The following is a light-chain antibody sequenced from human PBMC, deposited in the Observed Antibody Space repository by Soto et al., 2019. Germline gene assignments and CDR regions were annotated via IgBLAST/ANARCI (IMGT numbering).Light chain of an antibody. CDR1: QNINIY. V-gene: IGKV3-11*01. Sequence: EIVLTQSPATLSLSPGGRATLSCRVSQNINIYLAWYQQQLGQAPRLLIYDSSISATGIPARFSGSGSGTDFTLTISSLEPEDFGVYYCQQRYSWPLTFGGGTKVEIK. CDR3: QQRYSWPLT. J-gene: IGKJ4*01. CDR2: DSS.